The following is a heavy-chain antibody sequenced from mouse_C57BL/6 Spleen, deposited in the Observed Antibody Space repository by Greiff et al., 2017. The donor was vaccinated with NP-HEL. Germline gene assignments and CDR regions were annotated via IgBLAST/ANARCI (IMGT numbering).Heavy chain of an antibody. CDR1: GFNIKNTY. D-gene: IGHD2-10*01. Sequence: EVQGVESVAELVRPGASVKLSCTASGFNIKNTYMHWVKQRPEQGLEWIGRIDPANGNTKYAPKFQGKATITADTSSNTAYLQLSSLTSEDTAIYYGARGGAYYEGYFDVWGTGTTVTVSS. J-gene: IGHJ1*03. CDR2: IDPANGNT. CDR3: ARGGAYYEGYFDV. V-gene: IGHV14-3*01.